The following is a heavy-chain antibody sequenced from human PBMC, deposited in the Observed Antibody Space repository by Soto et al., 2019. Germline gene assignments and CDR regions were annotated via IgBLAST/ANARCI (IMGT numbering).Heavy chain of an antibody. CDR3: ARDIGSYAYAEGX. CDR1: GGSINSYW. V-gene: IGHV4-4*07. CDR2: VYSSGTT. Sequence: SETLSLTCSVSGGSINSYWWSWIRQPAGKGLEWIVRVYSSGTTDYNPSLNSRATMSVETSKNQFSLKLTSVTAADTAVYYCARDIGSYAYAEGXWGQGIQVTVSX. J-gene: IGHJ4*02. D-gene: IGHD2-2*01.